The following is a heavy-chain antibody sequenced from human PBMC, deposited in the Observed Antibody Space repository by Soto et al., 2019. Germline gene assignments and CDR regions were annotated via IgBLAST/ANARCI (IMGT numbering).Heavy chain of an antibody. Sequence: XSVKVSCNASGYPLTSYYMHWGRQAPGQGLEWMGIINPSGGSTSYAQKFQGRVTMTRDTSTSTVYMELSSLRSEDTAAYYCARAVLYGGNHKRGNWFDPWGQGTLVSVSS. V-gene: IGHV1-46*01. D-gene: IGHD2-8*01. CDR3: ARAVLYGGNHKRGNWFDP. CDR1: GYPLTSYY. CDR2: INPSGGST. J-gene: IGHJ5*02.